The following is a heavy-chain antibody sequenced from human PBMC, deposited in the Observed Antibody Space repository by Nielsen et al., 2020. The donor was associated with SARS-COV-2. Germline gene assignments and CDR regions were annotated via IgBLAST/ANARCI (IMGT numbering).Heavy chain of an antibody. CDR3: ARHPSPQFLATPVYYYGMDV. CDR2: IYYSGST. Sequence: WIRQPPGKGLEWIGSIYYSGSTYYNPSLKSRVTISVDTSKNQFSLKLSSVTAADTAVYYCARHPSPQFLATPVYYYGMDVWGHGTTVTVSS. J-gene: IGHJ6*02. D-gene: IGHD1-26*01. V-gene: IGHV4-39*01.